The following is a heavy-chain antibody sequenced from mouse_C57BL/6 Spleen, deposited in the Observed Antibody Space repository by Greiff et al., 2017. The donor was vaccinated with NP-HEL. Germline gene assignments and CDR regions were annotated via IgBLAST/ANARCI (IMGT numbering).Heavy chain of an antibody. CDR1: GYAFSSSW. D-gene: IGHD2-4*01. CDR3: ANWDYDKRAYAMDY. CDR2: IYPGDGDT. V-gene: IGHV1-82*01. J-gene: IGHJ4*01. Sequence: QVQLKESGPELVKPGASVKISCKASGYAFSSSWMNWVKQRPGKGLEWIGRIYPGDGDTNYNGKFKGKATLTADKSSSTAYMQLSSLTSEDSAVYFCANWDYDKRAYAMDYWGQGTSVTVSS.